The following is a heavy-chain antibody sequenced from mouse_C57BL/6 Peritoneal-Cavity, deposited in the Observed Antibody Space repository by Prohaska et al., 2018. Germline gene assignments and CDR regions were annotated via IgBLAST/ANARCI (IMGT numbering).Heavy chain of an antibody. V-gene: IGHV12-3*01. Sequence: QMQLQESGPGLVKPSQSLFLTCSITGFPITSGYYWIWIRQSPGNPLEWMGYITHSVETFYNPSLQSPISITRETSKNQFFLQLNSVTTEDTAMYYCAGDPDWYWYFDVWCTGTTVTVSS. J-gene: IGHJ1*03. CDR2: ITHSVET. CDR3: AGDPDWYWYFDV. CDR1: GFPITSGYY.